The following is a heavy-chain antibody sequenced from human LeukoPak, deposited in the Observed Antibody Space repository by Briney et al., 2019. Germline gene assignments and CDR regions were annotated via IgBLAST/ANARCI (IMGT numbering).Heavy chain of an antibody. J-gene: IGHJ4*02. CDR3: AATMDKADY. CDR1: GGSISSYY. D-gene: IGHD3-10*01. V-gene: IGHV4-59*08. Sequence: SETLSLTCTVSGGSISSYYWSWIRQPPGKGLEWIGYIYYSGSTNYNPSLKSRGTISVDTSKNQFSLKLSSVPAAPTAVYYCAATMDKADYWGQGTLVTVSS. CDR2: IYYSGST.